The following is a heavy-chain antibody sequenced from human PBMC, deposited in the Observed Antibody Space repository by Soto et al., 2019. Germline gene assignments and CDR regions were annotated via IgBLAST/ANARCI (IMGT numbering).Heavy chain of an antibody. Sequence: GSLRLSCAASGFTVSSNYMSWVRQAPGKGLEWVSVIYGGGSTYYADSVKGRFTVSLDNSKNTLNLQMNSLRAEDTAVYYCARVPPDMTYYYHMDVWAKGTKVTVSS. CDR3: ARVPPDMTYYYHMDV. CDR2: IYGGGST. D-gene: IGHD2-2*01. J-gene: IGHJ6*04. CDR1: GFTVSSNY. V-gene: IGHV3-66*01.